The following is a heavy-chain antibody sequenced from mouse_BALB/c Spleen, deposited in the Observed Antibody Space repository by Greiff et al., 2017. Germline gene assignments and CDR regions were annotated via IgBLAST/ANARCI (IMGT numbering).Heavy chain of an antibody. CDR1: GFTFSSYT. CDR3: ARLHYYGSSYFDY. D-gene: IGHD1-1*01. V-gene: IGHV5-12-2*01. Sequence: DVMLVESGGGLVQPGGSLKLSCAASGFTFSSYTMSWVRQTPEKRLEWVAYISNGGGSTYYPDTVKGRFTISRDNAKNTLYLQMSSLKSEDTAMYYCARLHYYGSSYFDYWGQGTTLTVSS. J-gene: IGHJ2*01. CDR2: ISNGGGST.